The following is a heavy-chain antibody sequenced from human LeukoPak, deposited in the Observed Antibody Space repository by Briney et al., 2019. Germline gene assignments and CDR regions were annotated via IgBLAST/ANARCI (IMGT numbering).Heavy chain of an antibody. CDR3: ARSRSRGYDSSGYDAFDI. D-gene: IGHD3-22*01. Sequence: GGSLRLSCAASGFTFSSYSVNWVRQAPGKGLEWVSSISSSSSYIYYADSVKGRFTISRDNAKNSLYLQMNSLRAGDTAVYYCARSRSRGYDSSGYDAFDIWGQGTMVTASS. CDR2: ISSSSSYI. J-gene: IGHJ3*02. V-gene: IGHV3-21*01. CDR1: GFTFSSYS.